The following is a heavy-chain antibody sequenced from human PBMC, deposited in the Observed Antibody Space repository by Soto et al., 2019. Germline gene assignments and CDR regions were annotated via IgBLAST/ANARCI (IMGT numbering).Heavy chain of an antibody. Sequence: GGSLRLSCAASGFTFSSYAMSWVRQAPGKGLEWVSAISGSGGSTYYADSVKGRFTISRDNSKNTLYLQMNSLRAEDTAVYYCAKGSWGYLDYDSSGYYYYYGMDVWGQGTTVTVSS. V-gene: IGHV3-23*01. D-gene: IGHD3-22*01. CDR1: GFTFSSYA. J-gene: IGHJ6*02. CDR3: AKGSWGYLDYDSSGYYYYYGMDV. CDR2: ISGSGGST.